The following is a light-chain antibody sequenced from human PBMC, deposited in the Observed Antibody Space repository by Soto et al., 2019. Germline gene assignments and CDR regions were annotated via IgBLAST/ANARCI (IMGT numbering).Light chain of an antibody. V-gene: IGLV1-40*01. CDR3: QSYDSSLSGSYV. CDR1: SSNIGAGYD. CDR2: GNA. Sequence: QAVVTQPPSVSGAPGQRVTISCTGSSSNIGAGYDVHWYQQLPGTAPKLLIYGNANRPSGVPDRFSASKSGTSASLAITGLQAEDEADYYCQSYDSSLSGSYVFGAGTKVTVL. J-gene: IGLJ1*01.